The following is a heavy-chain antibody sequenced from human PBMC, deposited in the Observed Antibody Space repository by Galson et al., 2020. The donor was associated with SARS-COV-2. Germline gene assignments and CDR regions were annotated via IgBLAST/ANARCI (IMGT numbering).Heavy chain of an antibody. CDR3: AHRRSMGEDGYYQYGFDI. D-gene: IGHD3-22*01. Sequence: SGPTLVKPTQTLTLTCTFSGFSLSTSGVGVSWIRQPPGKALEWLALIYWDDDKRYSPSLKNRLTITKDTSKNQVVLTMTNMDPVDTATYYCAHRRSMGEDGYYQYGFDIWGQGTMVTVSS. CDR1: GFSLSTSGVG. CDR2: IYWDDDK. V-gene: IGHV2-5*02. J-gene: IGHJ3*02.